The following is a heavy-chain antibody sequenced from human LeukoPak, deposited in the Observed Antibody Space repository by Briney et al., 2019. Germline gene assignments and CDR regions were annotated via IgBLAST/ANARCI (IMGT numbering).Heavy chain of an antibody. CDR2: ISSSSSTI. CDR3: ARGRPRTFDY. D-gene: IGHD3-10*01. J-gene: IGHJ4*02. CDR1: GFTFSSYG. V-gene: IGHV3-48*01. Sequence: PGGSLRLSCAASGFTFSSYGMTWVRQAPGKGLEWVSYISSSSSTIYYADSVKGRFTISRDNAKNSLYLQMNSLRAEDTAVYYCARGRPRTFDYWGQGTLVTVSS.